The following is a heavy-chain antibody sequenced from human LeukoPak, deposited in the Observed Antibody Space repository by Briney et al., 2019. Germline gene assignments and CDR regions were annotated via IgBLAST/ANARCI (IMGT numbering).Heavy chain of an antibody. D-gene: IGHD5-18*01. CDR3: ARGRPLGYGYPYYYGMDV. CDR2: IYHSGST. Sequence: KPSQTLSLTCTVSGGSISSGGYYWSWIRQPPGKCLEWIGYIYHSGSTYYNPSLKSRVTISVDTSKNQFSLKLSSVTAADTAVYYCARGRPLGYGYPYYYGMDVWGQGTTVTVSS. J-gene: IGHJ6*02. CDR1: GGSISSGGYY. V-gene: IGHV4-30-2*05.